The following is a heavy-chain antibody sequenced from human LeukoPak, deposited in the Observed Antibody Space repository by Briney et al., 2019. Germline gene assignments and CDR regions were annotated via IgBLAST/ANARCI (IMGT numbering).Heavy chain of an antibody. CDR2: LYSDGNT. Sequence: GGSLRLSCTASGFTVITNDMTWVRQAPGKGLEWVSVLYSDGNTKYADSVQGRFTISRDNSKNTLYLEMNSLSPNDTAVYYCARGVEPLAANTLAYWGQGTLVTVSS. V-gene: IGHV3-53*01. CDR3: ARGVEPLAANTLAY. D-gene: IGHD1-14*01. J-gene: IGHJ4*02. CDR1: GFTVITND.